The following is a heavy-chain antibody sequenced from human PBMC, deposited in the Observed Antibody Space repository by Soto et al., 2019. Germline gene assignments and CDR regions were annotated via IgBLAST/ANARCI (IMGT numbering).Heavy chain of an antibody. CDR2: IYYSGNT. Sequence: SETLSLTCTVSGGSTSSDNYWSWIRQPPGKGLEWIGHIYYSGNTDYNPSLKSRLAISIDTSKNQFSLKLSSVTAADTAVYFCAREGGESSDGLYYFDSWGRGSLVTVSS. CDR3: AREGGESSDGLYYFDS. D-gene: IGHD3-16*01. J-gene: IGHJ4*02. V-gene: IGHV4-30-4*01. CDR1: GGSTSSDNY.